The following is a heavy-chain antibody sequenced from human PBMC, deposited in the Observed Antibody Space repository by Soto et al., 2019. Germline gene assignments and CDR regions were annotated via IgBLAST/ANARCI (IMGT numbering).Heavy chain of an antibody. J-gene: IGHJ3*02. CDR2: ISSSSSYI. Sequence: GGSLRLSCAASGFTFSSYSMNWVRQAPGKGLEWVSSISSSSSYIYYADSVKGRFTISRDNAKNSLYLQMNSLRAEDTAVYYCARDGDPITGTGGAFDIWGQGTMVTVSS. V-gene: IGHV3-21*01. CDR1: GFTFSSYS. D-gene: IGHD1-20*01. CDR3: ARDGDPITGTGGAFDI.